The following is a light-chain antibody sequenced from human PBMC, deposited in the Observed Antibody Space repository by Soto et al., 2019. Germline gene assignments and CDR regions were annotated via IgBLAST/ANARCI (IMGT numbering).Light chain of an antibody. CDR3: SSYTAGGTI. V-gene: IGLV2-14*01. CDR1: SGDVGGYYY. CDR2: EVS. J-gene: IGLJ1*01. Sequence: QSALTQPASVSGSPGQSITLSCTGTSGDVGGYYYVSWYQQLPGKAPKLMISEVSNRPSGVSNRFSGSKSGNTASLTISGLQAEDEAEYYCSSYTAGGTIFGTGTKLTVL.